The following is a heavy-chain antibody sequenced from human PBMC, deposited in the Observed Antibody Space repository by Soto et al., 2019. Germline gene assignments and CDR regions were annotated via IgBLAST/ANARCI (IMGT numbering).Heavy chain of an antibody. D-gene: IGHD3-22*01. CDR3: ARGRSAVVYYYDSSGYYPDAFDI. J-gene: IGHJ3*02. CDR2: IYYSGST. Sequence: PSETLSLTCTVSGGSISSYYWSWIRQPPWKGLEWIGYIYYSGSTNYNPSLKSRVTISVDTSKNQFSLKLSSVTAADTAVYYCARGRSAVVYYYDSSGYYPDAFDIWGQGTMVTVSS. V-gene: IGHV4-59*01. CDR1: GGSISSYY.